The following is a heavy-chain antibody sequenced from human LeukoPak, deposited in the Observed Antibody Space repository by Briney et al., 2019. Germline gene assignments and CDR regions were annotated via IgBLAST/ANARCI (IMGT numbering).Heavy chain of an antibody. D-gene: IGHD4/OR15-4a*01. CDR2: IYWNDEK. Sequence: SGPTLLKPTHTLTLTGTFAGFSLRMHGVGVGWIRQPPGKALEWLALIYWNDEKPYISSMKSRLTITKDTSTKQVALTMTNMSPADTATYYYVHSGPNGKLDVYHIWGQGTMVTVSS. CDR1: GFSLRMHGVG. J-gene: IGHJ3*02. V-gene: IGHV2-5*01. CDR3: VHSGPNGKLDVYHI.